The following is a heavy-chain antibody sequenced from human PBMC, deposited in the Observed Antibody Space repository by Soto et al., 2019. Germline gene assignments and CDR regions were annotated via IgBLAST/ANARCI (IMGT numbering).Heavy chain of an antibody. CDR3: ARHPPYGPLDY. V-gene: IGHV4-39*01. CDR1: GDCGGFMSSSSYH. CDR2: IYYSGST. Sequence: SETLALTCTVSGDCGGFMSSSSYHWGWIRQPPGKGLEWIGNIYYSGSTYYNPSLKSRVTISGDTSKNQFSLRLTSVTAADTAVYYCARHPPYGPLDYWGQGTLVTVSS. D-gene: IGHD4-17*01. J-gene: IGHJ4*02.